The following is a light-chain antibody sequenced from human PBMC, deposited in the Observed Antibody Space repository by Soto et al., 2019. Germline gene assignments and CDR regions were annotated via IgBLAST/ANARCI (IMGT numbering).Light chain of an antibody. CDR3: QYCNDYCWT. CDR2: ETS. Sequence: DIQLTQSPSTLSASVGDRVTITCRASQTITSWLAWYQQKPGKAPNLLIYETSNLGSGVTSRFSGSGSGTEFTLTISSLQPDDFATYYCQYCNDYCWTFGQGTKVEIK. V-gene: IGKV1-5*03. CDR1: QTITSW. J-gene: IGKJ1*01.